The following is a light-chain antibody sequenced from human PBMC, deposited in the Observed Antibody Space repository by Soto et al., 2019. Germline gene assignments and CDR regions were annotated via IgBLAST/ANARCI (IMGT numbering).Light chain of an antibody. CDR1: SGHSSYA. V-gene: IGLV4-69*01. CDR3: QTWGTGPWV. CDR2: LNIDGSH. Sequence: QPVLNQSPSASASLGASVKLTCTLSSGHSSYAIAWHQQQPEKGPRYLMKLNIDGSHSKGDGIPDRFSGSSSGAERYLTISSLQSEDEADYYCQTWGTGPWVFGGGTKLTVL. J-gene: IGLJ3*02.